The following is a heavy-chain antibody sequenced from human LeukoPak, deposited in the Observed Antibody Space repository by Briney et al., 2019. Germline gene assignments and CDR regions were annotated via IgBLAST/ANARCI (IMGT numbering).Heavy chain of an antibody. CDR1: GFTFSSYW. V-gene: IGHV3-7*01. CDR3: ARHDGVVVIAQYYFDY. CDR2: IKQDGSEK. D-gene: IGHD2-21*01. J-gene: IGHJ4*01. Sequence: GGYLRLSCAASGFTFSSYWMSWVRQAPGKGLEWVANIKQDGSEKYYVDSVKGRFTISRDNAKNSLYLQMNSLRAEDTAVYYCARHDGVVVIAQYYFDYWGQGTLVTVSS.